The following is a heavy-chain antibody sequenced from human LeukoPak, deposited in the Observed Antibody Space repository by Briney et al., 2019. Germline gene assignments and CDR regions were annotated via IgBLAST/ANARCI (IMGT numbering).Heavy chain of an antibody. CDR1: GFTFSSYG. Sequence: GGSLRLSCAASGFTFSSYGMHWVRQAPGKGLEWVAVISYDGSNKYYRDSVKGRFTISRDNSKNTLYLQMNSLRTEDTAVYYCAKEYVEYFGELFDYWGQGTLVTVSS. J-gene: IGHJ4*02. CDR2: ISYDGSNK. CDR3: AKEYVEYFGELFDY. D-gene: IGHD3-10*01. V-gene: IGHV3-30*18.